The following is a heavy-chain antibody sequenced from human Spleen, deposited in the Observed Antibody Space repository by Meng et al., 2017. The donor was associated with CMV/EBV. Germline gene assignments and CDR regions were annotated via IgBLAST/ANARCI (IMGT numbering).Heavy chain of an antibody. CDR3: ARVTNYYGPGSYNNWFDP. CDR1: SSGGYY. V-gene: IGHV4-31*02. D-gene: IGHD3-10*01. Sequence: SSGGYYWSWIRQHPGKGLECIGYIYYSGSTYYKPSVKGRVTTSVDTSKNQFFLNLDSVTAADTAVYYCARVTNYYGPGSYNNWFDPWGQGTLVTVSS. CDR2: IYYSGST. J-gene: IGHJ5*02.